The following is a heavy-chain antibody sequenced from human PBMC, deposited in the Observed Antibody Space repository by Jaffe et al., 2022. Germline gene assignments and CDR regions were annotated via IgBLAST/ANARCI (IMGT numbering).Heavy chain of an antibody. J-gene: IGHJ6*03. CDR1: GFTFSSYS. D-gene: IGHD2-15*01. CDR2: ISSSSSYI. V-gene: IGHV3-21*01. CDR3: ARVGYCSGGSCYSPANYYYYYYMDV. Sequence: EVQLVESGGGLVKPGGSLRLSCAASGFTFSSYSMNWVRQAPGKGLEWVSSISSSSSYIYYADSVKGRFTISRDNAKNSLYLQMNSLRAEDTAVYYCARVGYCSGGSCYSPANYYYYYYMDVWGKGTTVTVSS.